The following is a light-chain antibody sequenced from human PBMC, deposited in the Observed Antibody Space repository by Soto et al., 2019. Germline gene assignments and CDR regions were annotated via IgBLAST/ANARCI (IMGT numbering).Light chain of an antibody. CDR1: SSDVGGYNY. CDR3: CSYAGSNSLV. Sequence: QSALTQPRSVSGSPGQSVTISCTGTSSDVGGYNYVSWYQQHPGKDPKLMIYDVTKRPSGVPDRFSGSKSGNTASLTISGLQAEDESDYYCCSYAGSNSLVFGGGTKLTVL. J-gene: IGLJ2*01. CDR2: DVT. V-gene: IGLV2-11*01.